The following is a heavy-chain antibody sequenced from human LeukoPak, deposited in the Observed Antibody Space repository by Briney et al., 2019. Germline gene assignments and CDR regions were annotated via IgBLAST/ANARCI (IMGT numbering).Heavy chain of an antibody. J-gene: IGHJ4*02. CDR3: ASGIDARSDSSD. D-gene: IGHD6-19*01. CDR1: GYSISSGYY. V-gene: IGHV4-38-2*01. Sequence: KPSETLSLTCAVSGYSISSGYYWGWIRQPPGKGLEWIGSIYHSGSTYYNPSLKSRVTMSVDMYNNQFSLKLTSVTAADTAVYYCASGIDARSDSSDWGQGTLVTVSS. CDR2: IYHSGST.